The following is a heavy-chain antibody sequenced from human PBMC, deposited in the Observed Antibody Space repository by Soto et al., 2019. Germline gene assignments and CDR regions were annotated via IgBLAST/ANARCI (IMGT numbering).Heavy chain of an antibody. CDR1: GFTFSSYA. Sequence: AGGSLRLSCAASGFTFSSYAVHWVRQAPGKGLERVAVISYDGRNKNYADTVKGRFTISRDNSKNTLYLQMNSLRAEDTAVYYCARDDTAMATYYYYGMDVWGQGTTVTVSS. CDR3: ARDDTAMATYYYYGMDV. CDR2: ISYDGRNK. V-gene: IGHV3-30*04. D-gene: IGHD5-18*01. J-gene: IGHJ6*02.